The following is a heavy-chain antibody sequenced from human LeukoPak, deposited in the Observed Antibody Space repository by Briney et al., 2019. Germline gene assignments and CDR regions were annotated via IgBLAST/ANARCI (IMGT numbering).Heavy chain of an antibody. CDR1: GFTLSSYA. CDR3: AKSIAVRRTWYFQH. V-gene: IGHV3-23*01. D-gene: IGHD6-6*01. Sequence: GGSLRLSCAASGFTLSSYAMSWVRQAPGKGLEWVSAISGSGGSTYYADSVKGRFTISRDNSKKTLYLQMNSLRAEDTAIYYCAKSIAVRRTWYFQHWGQGTLVTVSS. CDR2: ISGSGGST. J-gene: IGHJ1*01.